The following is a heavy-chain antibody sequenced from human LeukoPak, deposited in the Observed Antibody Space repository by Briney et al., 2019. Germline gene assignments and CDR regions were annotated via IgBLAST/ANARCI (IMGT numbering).Heavy chain of an antibody. CDR2: IYYSGST. D-gene: IGHD3-22*01. J-gene: IGHJ4*02. Sequence: SETLSLTCTVSGVSIRSSTYYWGWIRQPPGKGLEWIGSIYYSGSTYYNPSLKSRVTISVDTSKNQFSLKLSSVTAADTAVYYCARQRGSGYSFDYWGQGTLVTVSS. CDR3: ARQRGSGYSFDY. CDR1: GVSIRSSTYY. V-gene: IGHV4-39*01.